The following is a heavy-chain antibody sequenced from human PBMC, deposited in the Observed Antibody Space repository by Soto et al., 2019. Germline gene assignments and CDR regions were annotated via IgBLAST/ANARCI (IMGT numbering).Heavy chain of an antibody. D-gene: IGHD3-3*01. CDR2: INSDGSST. CDR1: GFTFSSYW. J-gene: IGHJ6*02. CDR3: HYDFWSGYYFSGPGLQYYGMDV. V-gene: IGHV3-74*01. Sequence: GGSLRLSCAASGFTFSSYWMHWVRQAPGKGLVWVSRINSDGSSTSYADSVKGRFTISRDNAKNTLYLQMNSLRAEDTAVYYCHYDFWSGYYFSGPGLQYYGMDVWGQGTTVTV.